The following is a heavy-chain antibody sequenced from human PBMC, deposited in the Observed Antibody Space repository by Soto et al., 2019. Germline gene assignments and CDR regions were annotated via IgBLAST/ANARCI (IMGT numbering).Heavy chain of an antibody. Sequence: QVQLQESGPGLVKPSQTLSLTCSVSGDSIRGGGHYWNWIRQFPGKGLEWIGYVYHSGSTHYNPSLRGRLTITIDTSKNPFSPRPNSVAAAGPALYYRAKDTGLGPTVWGYWGHGTQVTVSS. CDR3: AKDTGLGPTVWGY. D-gene: IGHD7-27*01. V-gene: IGHV4-31*03. CDR1: GDSIRGGGHY. J-gene: IGHJ4*03. CDR2: VYHSGST.